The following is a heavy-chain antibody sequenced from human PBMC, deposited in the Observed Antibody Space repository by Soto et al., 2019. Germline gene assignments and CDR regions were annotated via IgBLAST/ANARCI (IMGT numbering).Heavy chain of an antibody. CDR3: AREWIQLWPGYYGMDV. CDR1: GYSLTSYY. J-gene: IGHJ6*02. Sequence: GASAEVSCEACGYSLTSYYMHWARQATGQGLEWMGIINPSGGSTSYAQKFQGRVTMTRDTSTSTVYMELSSLRSEDTAVYYCAREWIQLWPGYYGMDVWGQGTTVTVPS. D-gene: IGHD5-18*01. V-gene: IGHV1-46*01. CDR2: INPSGGST.